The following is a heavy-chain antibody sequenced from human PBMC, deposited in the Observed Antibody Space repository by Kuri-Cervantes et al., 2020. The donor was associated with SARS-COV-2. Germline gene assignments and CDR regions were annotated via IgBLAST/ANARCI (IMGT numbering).Heavy chain of an antibody. CDR3: AKDQGGDYGDLPLDY. CDR2: ISGSGGST. D-gene: IGHD4-17*01. Sequence: GESLKISCAASGFSFSSYGMSWVRQAPGKGLEWVSAISGSGGSTYYADSVKGRFTISRDNSKNTLYLQMNSLRAEDTAVYYCAKDQGGDYGDLPLDYWGQGTLVTVSS. J-gene: IGHJ4*02. V-gene: IGHV3-23*01. CDR1: GFSFSSYG.